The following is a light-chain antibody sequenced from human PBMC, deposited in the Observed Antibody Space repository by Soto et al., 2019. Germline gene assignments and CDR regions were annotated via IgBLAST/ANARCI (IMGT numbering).Light chain of an antibody. Sequence: DIPMTQSPSSLSASVGDRVTITCRASQGIGNYLAWYQQKPGKVPKLLIYAASTLQSGVPSRFSGSGSGTDFTLTISSLQPEDVATYYCQKYKNAPHTFGQGTKVEIK. V-gene: IGKV1-27*01. J-gene: IGKJ1*01. CDR2: AAS. CDR3: QKYKNAPHT. CDR1: QGIGNY.